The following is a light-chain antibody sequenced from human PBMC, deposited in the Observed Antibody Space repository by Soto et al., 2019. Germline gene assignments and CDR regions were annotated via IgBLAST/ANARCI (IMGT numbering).Light chain of an antibody. CDR3: LQDYNYPYT. Sequence: AIPMTQSPSSLSASLGDRVTITCRATQGIGSDLGWYQQKPGKAPRLLIYAASSLQSGVPSRFSGSGSDTDFTLTISSLQPEDFATYYCLQDYNYPYTFGQGTKLEIK. CDR2: AAS. J-gene: IGKJ2*01. CDR1: QGIGSD. V-gene: IGKV1-6*01.